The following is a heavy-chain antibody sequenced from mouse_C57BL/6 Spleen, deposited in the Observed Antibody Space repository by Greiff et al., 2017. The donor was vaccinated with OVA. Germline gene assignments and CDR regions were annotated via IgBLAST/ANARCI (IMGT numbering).Heavy chain of an antibody. CDR3: ARGPTTVVEKGYAMDY. CDR1: GYTFTDYN. J-gene: IGHJ4*01. CDR2: INPNNGGT. D-gene: IGHD1-1*01. V-gene: IGHV1-18*01. Sequence: EVQLQQSGPELVKPGASVKIPCKASGYTFTDYNMDWVKQSHGKSLEWIGDINPNNGGTIYNQKFKGKATLTVDKSSSTAYMELRSLTSEDTAVYYCARGPTTVVEKGYAMDYWGQGTSVTVSS.